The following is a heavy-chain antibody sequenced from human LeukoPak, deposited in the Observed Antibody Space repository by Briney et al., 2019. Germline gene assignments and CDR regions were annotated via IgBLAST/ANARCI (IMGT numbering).Heavy chain of an antibody. CDR3: AKDPGASVSGFHMDV. CDR1: GFTFRNYG. Sequence: GGSLRLSCAASGFTFRNYGMHWVRQATGKGLEWVSFIRSDGNNRFYTDSVKGRFTISRDNSKNMLYLQMDSLRPEDTAVYYCAKDPGASVSGFHMDVWGKGTTVIVSS. D-gene: IGHD2-8*02. V-gene: IGHV3-30*02. J-gene: IGHJ6*03. CDR2: IRSDGNNR.